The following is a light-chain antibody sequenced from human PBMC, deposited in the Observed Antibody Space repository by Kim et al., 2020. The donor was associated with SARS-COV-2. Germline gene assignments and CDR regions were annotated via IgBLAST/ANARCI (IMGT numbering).Light chain of an antibody. J-gene: IGLJ2*01. V-gene: IGLV1-51*01. CDR3: GTWDRSLSTVV. CDR1: TSNIGKDF. Sequence: GQNVTSSCSGSTSNIGKDFVSWCQVFPGTAPKLLIFGNNKRPSGIPARFSGSKSDTTATLGITGLQIGDEAEYYCGTWDRSLSTVVFGGGTKLTVL. CDR2: GNN.